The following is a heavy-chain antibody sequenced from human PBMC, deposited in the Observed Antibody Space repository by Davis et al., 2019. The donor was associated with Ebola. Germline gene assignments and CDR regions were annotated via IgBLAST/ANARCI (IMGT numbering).Heavy chain of an antibody. CDR1: GFTFSSYS. J-gene: IGHJ4*02. V-gene: IGHV3-21*01. D-gene: IGHD6-19*01. CDR3: ARGSSGWAYRGGY. Sequence: PGGSLRLSCAASGFTFSSYSMNFVRQAPGKGLEWVSSISSSSGYIYYADSVKGRFTISRDNAKNSLYLQMNSLRAEDTAVYYCARGSSGWAYRGGYWGQGTLVTVSS. CDR2: ISSSSGYI.